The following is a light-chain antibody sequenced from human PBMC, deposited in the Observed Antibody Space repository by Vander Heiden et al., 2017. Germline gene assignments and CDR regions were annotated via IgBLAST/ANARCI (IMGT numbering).Light chain of an antibody. CDR3: QQYNKWPPM. CDR2: GAS. CDR1: QSVRDK. Sequence: EIVMTQSPATLSVSPGERATLSCRASQSVRDKLAWYQQKPGQAPRLLIYGASTRATGIPARFSGSGSGTEFTLTISSLQSEDFAVYYCQQYNKWPPMFGQGTKVEIK. J-gene: IGKJ1*01. V-gene: IGKV3-15*01.